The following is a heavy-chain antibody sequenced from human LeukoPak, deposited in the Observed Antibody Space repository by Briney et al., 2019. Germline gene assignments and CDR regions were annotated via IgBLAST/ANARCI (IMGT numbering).Heavy chain of an antibody. CDR1: GFTFSSYS. CDR2: ISSSSYI. J-gene: IGHJ3*02. D-gene: IGHD1-26*01. Sequence: GGSLRLSCAASGFTFSSYSMNWVRQAPGKGLEWVSSISSSSYIYYADSVEGRFTISRDNAKNSLYLQMNSLRAEDTAVYYCARGIGGSYSPDDAFDIWGQGTMVTVSS. CDR3: ARGIGGSYSPDDAFDI. V-gene: IGHV3-21*01.